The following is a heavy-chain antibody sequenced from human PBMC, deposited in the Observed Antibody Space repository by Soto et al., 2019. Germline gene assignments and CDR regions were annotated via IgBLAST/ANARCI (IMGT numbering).Heavy chain of an antibody. D-gene: IGHD1-20*01. V-gene: IGHV4-31*03. CDR3: ARVGGINWFDP. J-gene: IGHJ5*02. Sequence: PSETLSLTCSVSGGSISSGGYYWSWIRQHPGKGLEWIGYIYYSGSTYYNPSLKSRVTISVDTSKNQFSLKLSSVTAADTAVYYCARVGGINWFDPWGQGTLVTVSS. CDR2: IYYSGST. CDR1: GGSISSGGYY.